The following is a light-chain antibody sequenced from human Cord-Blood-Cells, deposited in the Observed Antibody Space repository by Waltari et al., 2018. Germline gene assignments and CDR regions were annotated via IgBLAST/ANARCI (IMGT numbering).Light chain of an antibody. CDR1: QSVIDL. J-gene: IGKJ4*01. CDR3: QQYKTYPLT. Sequence: DIRMTQSHSTLSASVGDRFTSTCRASQSVIDLLAWFQQKPGKAPKVLNKRASNLEDGVPSRFSGSGSGTEFTLTISSLQPDDFATYYCQQYKTYPLTFG. CDR2: RAS. V-gene: IGKV1-5*03.